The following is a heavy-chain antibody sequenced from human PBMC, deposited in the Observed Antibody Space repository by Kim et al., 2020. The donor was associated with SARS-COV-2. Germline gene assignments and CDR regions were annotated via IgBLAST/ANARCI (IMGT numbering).Heavy chain of an antibody. CDR3: ARHYRDSLHYYGMDV. V-gene: IGHV5-51*01. CDR2: IHPVDTDT. D-gene: IGHD3-16*02. J-gene: IGHJ6*02. Sequence: GESLKISCKASGNSLTSYWIVWVRQMPGKGLEWMGMIHPVDTDTRYSPSFQGQVTMSADRSASTAYLQWSSLKASDTAIYYCARHYRDSLHYYGMDVWGQGTTVTVSS. CDR1: GNSLTSYW.